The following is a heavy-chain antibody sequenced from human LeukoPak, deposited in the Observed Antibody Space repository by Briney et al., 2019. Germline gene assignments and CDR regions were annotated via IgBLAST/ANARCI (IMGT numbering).Heavy chain of an antibody. V-gene: IGHV3-30-3*01. CDR2: ISYDGSNK. CDR3: ARDRVRYSYGYVDAFDV. D-gene: IGHD5-18*01. J-gene: IGHJ3*01. Sequence: GGSLRLSCAASGFTFSSYAMHWVRQAPGKGLEWVAVISYDGSNKYYADSVKGRFTISRDNSKNTLYLQMNSLRAEDTAVYYCARDRVRYSYGYVDAFDVWGQGTMVTVSS. CDR1: GFTFSSYA.